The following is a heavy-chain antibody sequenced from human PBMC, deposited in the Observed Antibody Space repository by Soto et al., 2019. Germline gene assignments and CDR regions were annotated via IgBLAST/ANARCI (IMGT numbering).Heavy chain of an antibody. CDR2: IIPIFGTA. Sequence: QVQLVQSGAEVKKPRSSVKVSCKASGGTFSSHAISWVRQAPGQGLEWMGGIIPIFGTANYAQRFQGRVTITADESTRTAYVELSSLKSEDTAVYFCASAVYSSGWNDYYGMDVWGQGTTVTVSS. CDR3: ASAVYSSGWNDYYGMDV. J-gene: IGHJ6*02. CDR1: GGTFSSHA. V-gene: IGHV1-69*12. D-gene: IGHD6-19*01.